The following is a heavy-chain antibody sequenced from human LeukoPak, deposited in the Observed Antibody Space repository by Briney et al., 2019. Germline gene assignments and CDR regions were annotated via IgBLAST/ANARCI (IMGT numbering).Heavy chain of an antibody. V-gene: IGHV4-38-2*02. J-gene: IGHJ4*02. Sequence: SETLSLTCSVSGYSISSDCYWAWIRQPPGQGLEWIGGIYHSGYTYYYPSLKSRVTLSVDTSKNQLSLRLSSVTAADTAVYYCARAPRDSNGYYMRSFDSWGQGTLVIVSS. CDR2: IYHSGYT. D-gene: IGHD3-22*01. CDR1: GYSISSDCY. CDR3: ARAPRDSNGYYMRSFDS.